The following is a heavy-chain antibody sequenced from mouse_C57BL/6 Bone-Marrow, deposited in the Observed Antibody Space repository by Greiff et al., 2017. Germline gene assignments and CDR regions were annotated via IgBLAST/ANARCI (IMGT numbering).Heavy chain of an antibody. D-gene: IGHD1-1*01. CDR3: ARIPPLFYYYGSGPRWYVDV. CDR2: IYPRSGNT. J-gene: IGHJ1*03. CDR1: GYTFTSYG. Sequence: VQLQQSGAELARPGASVKLSCKASGYTFTSYGISWVKQRTGQGLEWIGEIYPRSGNTYYNEKFKGKATLTADKSSSTAYMELRSLTSEYSAVYFCARIPPLFYYYGSGPRWYVDVWGTGTTVTVSS. V-gene: IGHV1-81*01.